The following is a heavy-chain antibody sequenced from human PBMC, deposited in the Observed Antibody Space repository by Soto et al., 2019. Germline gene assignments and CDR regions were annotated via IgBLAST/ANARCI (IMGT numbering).Heavy chain of an antibody. V-gene: IGHV3-53*01. J-gene: IGHJ2*01. CDR3: ARVDYGDYGWYFDL. CDR2: IYSGGAT. Sequence: EVQLVESGGNLIQPGGSLRLSCAASGFTVTNKYMTWVRQAPGKGLEWVSLIYSGGATSYADSVKGRFTISRDNSKDIRYLQVNSLRADDTAVYYCARVDYGDYGWYFDLWGRGTLVTVSS. CDR1: GFTVTNKY. D-gene: IGHD4-17*01.